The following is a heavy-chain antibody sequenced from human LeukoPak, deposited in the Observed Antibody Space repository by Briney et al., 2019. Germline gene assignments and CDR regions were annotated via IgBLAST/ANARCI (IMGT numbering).Heavy chain of an antibody. D-gene: IGHD2-2*01. CDR1: GYTFTGYY. J-gene: IGHJ4*02. V-gene: IGHV1-2*02. Sequence: ASVKVSCKASGYTFTGYYMHWVRQAPGQGLGWMGWINPNSGGTNYAQKFQGRVTMTRDTSISTAYMELSRLRSDDTAVYYCARAGFPTTDIVVVPAATGFDYWGQGTLVTVSS. CDR2: INPNSGGT. CDR3: ARAGFPTTDIVVVPAATGFDY.